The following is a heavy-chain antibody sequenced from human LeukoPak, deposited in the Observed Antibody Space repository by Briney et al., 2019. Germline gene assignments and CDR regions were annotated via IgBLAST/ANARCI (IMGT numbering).Heavy chain of an antibody. CDR1: GFTFGTYR. CDR2: IDRSSTYI. V-gene: IGHV3-21*03. J-gene: IGHJ4*02. Sequence: MPAGSLRLSCAASGFTFGTYRMNWLPQAPGKGLECVSSIDRSSTYIYYADSVKGRFTISRDNARNSLYLQMNSLRAEDTAVYYCARDWYGQADYWGQGALITVSS. D-gene: IGHD1-14*01. CDR3: ARDWYGQADY.